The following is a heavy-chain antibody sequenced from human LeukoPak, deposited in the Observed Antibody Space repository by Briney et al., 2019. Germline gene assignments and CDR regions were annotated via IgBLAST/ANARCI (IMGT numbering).Heavy chain of an antibody. Sequence: PGRSLRLSCAASGFTFSSYGMHWVRQAPGKGLEWVAVISYDGSNKYYADYVKGRFTISRDNSKNTLYLQMNSLRAEDTAVYYCRGEAWFDPWGQGTLVTVSS. V-gene: IGHV3-30*03. CDR1: GFTFSSYG. CDR3: RGEAWFDP. CDR2: ISYDGSNK. J-gene: IGHJ5*02.